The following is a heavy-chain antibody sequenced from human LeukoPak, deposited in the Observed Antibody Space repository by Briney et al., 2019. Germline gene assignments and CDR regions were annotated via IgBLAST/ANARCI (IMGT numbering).Heavy chain of an antibody. CDR2: ISQSGST. CDR3: ARQYYYGSGSYRPYYYYYMDV. D-gene: IGHD3-10*01. J-gene: IGHJ6*03. V-gene: IGHV4-34*01. Sequence: SETLSLTCGVSGGSFSFYYWSWIRQPPGKGLEWIGEISQSGSTNYNPSLKSRVNISLDTSENQFSLKLSSVTAADTAVYYCARQYYYGSGSYRPYYYYYMDVWGKGTTVTISS. CDR1: GGSFSFYY.